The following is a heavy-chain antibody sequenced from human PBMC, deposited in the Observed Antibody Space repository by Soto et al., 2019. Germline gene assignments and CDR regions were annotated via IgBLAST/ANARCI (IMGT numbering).Heavy chain of an antibody. CDR3: ARGTPYYGSAGYDMDV. CDR1: GYIFTNHG. D-gene: IGHD3-10*01. V-gene: IGHV1-18*01. J-gene: IGHJ6*02. Sequence: QVRLVQSGAEVKKPGASVKVSCKASGYIFTNHGIRWVRQAPGQGLEWMGWISVYRGDTEYAQKLQGIVTMTTDTSSCTAYMELRSLSSADTAVYYCARGTPYYGSAGYDMDVWGQGTTVTVSS. CDR2: ISVYRGDT.